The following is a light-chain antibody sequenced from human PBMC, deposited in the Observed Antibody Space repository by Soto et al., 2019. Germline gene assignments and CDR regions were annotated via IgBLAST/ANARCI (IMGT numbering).Light chain of an antibody. V-gene: IGKV3-20*01. CDR3: QQYGSSPRT. Sequence: ILVTQSPGKLSLAEWERATLSCRASQSVSSSYLAWYQQKPGQAPRLLIYGAASRATGIPDRFCGSGSGTDFTLTIIRLEHEDFAVYYCQQYGSSPRTFGQGTKVDI. CDR1: QSVSSSY. CDR2: GAA. J-gene: IGKJ1*01.